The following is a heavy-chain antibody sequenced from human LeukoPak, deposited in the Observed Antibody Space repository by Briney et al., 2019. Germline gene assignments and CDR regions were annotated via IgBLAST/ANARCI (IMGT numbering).Heavy chain of an antibody. D-gene: IGHD5-18*01. V-gene: IGHV3-21*01. CDR3: ARVREDTARYPLIDY. Sequence: PGGSLRLSCAASGFTFSSYSMNWVRQAPGKGLEWVSSISSSSSYIYYADSVKGRFTISRDNAKNSLYLQMNSLRAEDTAVYYCARVREDTARYPLIDYWGQGTLVTVSS. J-gene: IGHJ4*02. CDR1: GFTFSSYS. CDR2: ISSSSSYI.